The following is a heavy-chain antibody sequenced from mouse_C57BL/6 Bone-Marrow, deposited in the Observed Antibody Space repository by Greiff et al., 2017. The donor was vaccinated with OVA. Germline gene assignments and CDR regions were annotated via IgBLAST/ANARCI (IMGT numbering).Heavy chain of an antibody. CDR2: IDPETGGT. D-gene: IGHD2-3*01. Sequence: VKLVESGAELVRPGASVTLSCKASGYTFTDYEMHWVKQTPVHGLEWIGAIDPETGGTAYNQKFKGKAILTADKSSSTAYMALRRLTSEDSAVYYCTRGLYPYFDYWGQGTTLTVSS. CDR3: TRGLYPYFDY. J-gene: IGHJ2*01. V-gene: IGHV1-15*01. CDR1: GYTFTDYE.